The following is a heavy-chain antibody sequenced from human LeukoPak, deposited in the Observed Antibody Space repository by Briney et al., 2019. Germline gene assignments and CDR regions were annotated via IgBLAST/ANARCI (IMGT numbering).Heavy chain of an antibody. V-gene: IGHV4-61*01. CDR1: GGSVSSGSYY. CDR2: IYYSGST. D-gene: IGHD3-10*01. CDR3: ARDGVVRGYYYGMDV. Sequence: SETLSLTCTVSGGSVSSGSYYWSWIRQPPGKGLEWIGYIYYSGSTNYNPSLKSRVTISVDTSKNQFSLKLSSVTAADTAVYCCARDGVVRGYYYGMDVWGKGTTVTVSS. J-gene: IGHJ6*04.